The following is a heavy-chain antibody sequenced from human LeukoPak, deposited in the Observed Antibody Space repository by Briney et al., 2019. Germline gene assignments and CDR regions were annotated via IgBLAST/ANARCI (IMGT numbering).Heavy chain of an antibody. CDR3: AKDHSSTSCWDY. D-gene: IGHD2-2*01. J-gene: IGHJ4*02. Sequence: GGSLRLSCAASGFTFSSYSMNWVRQAPGKGLEWVSSISSSSSYIYYADSVKGRFTISRDNSKNTLYLQMNSLRAEDTAVYYCAKDHSSTSCWDYWGQGTLVTVSS. CDR1: GFTFSSYS. V-gene: IGHV3-21*04. CDR2: ISSSSSYI.